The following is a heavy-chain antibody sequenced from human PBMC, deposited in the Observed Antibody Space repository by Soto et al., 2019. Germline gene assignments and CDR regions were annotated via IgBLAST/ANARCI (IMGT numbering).Heavy chain of an antibody. Sequence: QVQLVQSGAEVKKPGSSVKVSCKSSGGTFSNYGFSWVRQAPGQGLECMGVIVPIFVAEHLQKFQGRVTITADESTNTVFMELRGLRSEDTAVYYCARGGSDYEGSGYYQGHVWGQGTTVTVSS. CDR1: GGTFSNYG. CDR3: ARGGSDYEGSGYYQGHV. CDR2: IVPIFVA. V-gene: IGHV1-69*12. D-gene: IGHD3-22*01. J-gene: IGHJ6*02.